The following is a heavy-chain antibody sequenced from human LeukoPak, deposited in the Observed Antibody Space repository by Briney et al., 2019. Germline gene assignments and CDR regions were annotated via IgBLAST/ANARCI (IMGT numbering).Heavy chain of an antibody. Sequence: PGGSLRLSCAASGFTFSSYSMNWVRQAPGKGLEWVSGINWNGGSTGYADSVKGRFTISRDNAKNSLYLQMNSLRAEDTALYYCSNGRTSSGTLQHDYWGQGTLVTVSS. J-gene: IGHJ4*02. D-gene: IGHD6-19*01. V-gene: IGHV3-20*04. CDR2: INWNGGST. CDR1: GFTFSSYS. CDR3: SNGRTSSGTLQHDY.